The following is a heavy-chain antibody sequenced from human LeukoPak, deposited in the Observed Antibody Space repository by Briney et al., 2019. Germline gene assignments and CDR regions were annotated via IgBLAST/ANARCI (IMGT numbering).Heavy chain of an antibody. CDR2: ISAYNGNT. J-gene: IGHJ3*02. CDR1: GYTFTSYG. V-gene: IGHV1-18*01. CDR3: ARVFRGWYPTPSGDAFDI. Sequence: ASVKVSCKASGYTFTSYGISWVRQAPGQGLEWMGWISAYNGNTNYAQKLQGRVTMTTDTSTSTAYMELSRLRSDDTAVYYCARVFRGWYPTPSGDAFDIWGQGTMVTVSS. D-gene: IGHD6-19*01.